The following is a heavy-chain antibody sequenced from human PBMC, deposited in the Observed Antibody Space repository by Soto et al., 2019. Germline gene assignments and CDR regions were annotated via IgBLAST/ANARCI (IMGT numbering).Heavy chain of an antibody. CDR1: GGSISSYS. CDR2: IYDSGSA. CDR3: ARGHSSSWVNWFDP. J-gene: IGHJ5*02. V-gene: IGHV4-59*01. D-gene: IGHD6-13*01. Sequence: SETLSLTCSVSGGSISSYSWNWIRRPPGKGLEWIAYIYDSGSANYNPSLKSRVTMSVDRSKNQFSLKLNFVTAADTAVYYCARGHSSSWVNWFDPWGQGTLVTVSS.